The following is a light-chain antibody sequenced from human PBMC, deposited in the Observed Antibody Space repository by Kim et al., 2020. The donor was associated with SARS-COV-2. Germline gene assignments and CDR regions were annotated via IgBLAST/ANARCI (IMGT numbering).Light chain of an antibody. J-gene: IGLJ2*01. V-gene: IGLV6-57*03. CDR3: QSYDANTVV. CDR2: EDE. Sequence: NFMLTQPHSVSESPGKTVIISCTRTSGAIADTYVQWYQQRPGSAPTTVIYEDEQRPSGVPGRFSGSIDRSSNSASLTISGLKSEDEADYYCQSYDANTVVFGGGTQLTVL. CDR1: SGAIADTY.